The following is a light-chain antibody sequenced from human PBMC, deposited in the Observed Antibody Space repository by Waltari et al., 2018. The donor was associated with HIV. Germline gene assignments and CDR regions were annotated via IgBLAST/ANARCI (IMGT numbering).Light chain of an antibody. J-gene: IGKJ1*01. CDR2: WAS. Sequence: EIVLTTSPDSLAVSLGERATINCKSSQSVLFSSNNKNYLAWYQQKSGQTPKLLVSWASTRESGVPDRFSGSGSGTDFTLTISSLQAEDVAIYYCHQYYTTPRTFGQGTKVEIK. CDR1: QSVLFSSNNKNY. V-gene: IGKV4-1*01. CDR3: HQYYTTPRT.